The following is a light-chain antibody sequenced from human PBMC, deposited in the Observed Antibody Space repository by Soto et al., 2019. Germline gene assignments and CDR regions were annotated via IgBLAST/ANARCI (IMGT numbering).Light chain of an antibody. CDR2: GAS. CDR3: QQYNNWPVT. V-gene: IGKV3-15*01. J-gene: IGKJ1*01. CDR1: QSVSSN. Sequence: EIVMTQSPATLSVSPGERATLSCRASQSVSSNLAWYQQKPGQAPRLLIYGASTRATGIPARFSGSGSGTEFTLIISSLQSEDFAVYYCQQYNNWPVTFGQGTKVEIK.